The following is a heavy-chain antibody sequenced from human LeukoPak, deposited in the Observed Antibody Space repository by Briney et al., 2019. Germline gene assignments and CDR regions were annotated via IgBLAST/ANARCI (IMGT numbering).Heavy chain of an antibody. CDR3: AACPYYDFWRGPPNEFDP. J-gene: IGHJ5*02. V-gene: IGHV1-58*02. D-gene: IGHD3-3*01. CDR2: IVVGSGNT. Sequence: SVKVSCKASGFTFTSSAMQWVRQARGQRLEWIGWIVVGSGNTNYAQKFQERVTITRDMSTSTAYMELSSLRSEDTAVYYCAACPYYDFWRGPPNEFDPWGQGTLVTVSS. CDR1: GFTFTSSA.